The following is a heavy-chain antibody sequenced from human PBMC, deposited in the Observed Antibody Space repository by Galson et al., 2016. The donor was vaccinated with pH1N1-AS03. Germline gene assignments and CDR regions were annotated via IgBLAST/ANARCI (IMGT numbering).Heavy chain of an antibody. J-gene: IGHJ2*01. Sequence: PALVKPTQTLTLTCDFSGFSLNTNGVGVGWIRQPPGKPLEWLALIYWNSEKRYNPFLKGRLTITKDTPKNQVVLTMTNMAPGDTATYFCARKPTGSMVVTHGVGYFDLWGCGTLVAVSS. V-gene: IGHV2-5*01. CDR3: ARKPTGSMVVTHGVGYFDL. D-gene: IGHD2-21*02. CDR2: IYWNSEK. CDR1: GFSLNTNGVG.